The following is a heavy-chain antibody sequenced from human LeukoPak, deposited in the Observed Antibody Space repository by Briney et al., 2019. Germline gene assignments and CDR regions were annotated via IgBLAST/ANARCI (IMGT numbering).Heavy chain of an antibody. V-gene: IGHV4-28*01. CDR1: GYSISSNNW. J-gene: IGHJ3*01. CDR3: ARNQAVAANRGASDV. Sequence: SETLSLTCAVSGYSISSNNWWAWVRQPPGKGLEWIGYIYYNGNTYYNPYNPSLTSRVTMSLDTSKNQFSLKLDSVTEIDTAMYYCARNQAVAANRGASDVWGQGTMVTVSS. D-gene: IGHD6-19*01. CDR2: IYYNGNT.